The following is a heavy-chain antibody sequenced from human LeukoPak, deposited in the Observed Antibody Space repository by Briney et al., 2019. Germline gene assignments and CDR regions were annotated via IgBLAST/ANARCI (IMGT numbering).Heavy chain of an antibody. CDR2: VSSSSSTI. V-gene: IGHV3-48*01. D-gene: IGHD6-13*01. CDR3: ARDPGYSSSWYPDAFDI. CDR1: GFTFSSYS. J-gene: IGHJ3*02. Sequence: GGSLRLSCAASGFTFSSYSMNWVRQAPGKGLEWVSYVSSSSSTIYYADSVKGRFTISRDNAKNSLYLQMNSLRAEDTAVYYCARDPGYSSSWYPDAFDIWGQGTMVTVSS.